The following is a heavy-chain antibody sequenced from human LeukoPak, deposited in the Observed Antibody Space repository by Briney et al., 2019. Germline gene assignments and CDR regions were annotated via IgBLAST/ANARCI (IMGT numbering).Heavy chain of an antibody. V-gene: IGHV3-30-3*01. CDR1: GFTFSSYA. Sequence: GGSLRLSCAASGFTFSSYAMHWVRQAPGKGLEWVAVISYDGSNKYYADSVKGRFTISRDNSKNTLYLQMSSLRAEDTAVYYCAREEPYYDFWSGYNYYYGMDVWGQGTTVTVSS. CDR2: ISYDGSNK. CDR3: AREEPYYDFWSGYNYYYGMDV. D-gene: IGHD3-3*01. J-gene: IGHJ6*02.